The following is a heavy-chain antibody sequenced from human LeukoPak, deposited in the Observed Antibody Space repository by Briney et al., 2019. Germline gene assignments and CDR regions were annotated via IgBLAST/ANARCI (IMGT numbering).Heavy chain of an antibody. CDR3: ARQYYYDSSGYYPEYYFDY. CDR2: INPSGGST. D-gene: IGHD3-22*01. J-gene: IGHJ4*02. CDR1: GYTFTSYY. V-gene: IGHV1-46*01. Sequence: GASVKVSCKASGYTFTSYYMHWVRQAPGQGLEWMGIINPSGGSTNYAQKFQGRVTMTRDTSTNTVYMELSSLRSEDTAVYYCARQYYYDSSGYYPEYYFDYWGQGTLVTVSS.